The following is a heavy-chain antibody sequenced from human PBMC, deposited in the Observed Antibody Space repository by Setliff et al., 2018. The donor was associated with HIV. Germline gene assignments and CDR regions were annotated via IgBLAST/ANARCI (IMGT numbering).Heavy chain of an antibody. CDR1: GFTFSDYE. CDR3: ARGRINYGDYYY. D-gene: IGHD4-17*01. J-gene: IGHJ4*02. V-gene: IGHV3-48*03. Sequence: GGSLRLSCSASGFTFSDYEINWVRQAPGKGLEWISYISHSGATIYYADSVKGRFTISRDTAKNTVYLQMNSLTSEDTAFYYCARGRINYGDYYYWGQGTLVTVSS. CDR2: ISHSGATI.